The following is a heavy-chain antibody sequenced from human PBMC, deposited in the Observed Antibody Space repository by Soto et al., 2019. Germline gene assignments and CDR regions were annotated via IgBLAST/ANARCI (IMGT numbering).Heavy chain of an antibody. D-gene: IGHD6-19*01. V-gene: IGHV3-33*06. CDR3: ANDQLGGWDYYYYYYGMDV. J-gene: IGHJ6*02. Sequence: QVQLVESGGGVVQPGRSLRLSCAASGFTFSTYGMHWVRQAPGKGLEWVAVIWFDGSNKYYADSVKGRFTISRDNSNNTLCLQMNRLRAEDTAVYYCANDQLGGWDYYYYYYGMDVWGQGTTVTVSS. CDR1: GFTFSTYG. CDR2: IWFDGSNK.